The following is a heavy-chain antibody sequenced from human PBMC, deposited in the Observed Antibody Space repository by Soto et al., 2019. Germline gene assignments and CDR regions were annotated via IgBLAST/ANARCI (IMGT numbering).Heavy chain of an antibody. Sequence: SETLSLTCTVSGGSISSGDYYWSWIRQPPGKGLEWIGYIYYSGSTYYNPSLKSRVTISVDTSKNQFSLKLSSVTAADTAVYYCARGANVLMVYAIPVWFDPWGQGTLVTVSS. CDR3: ARGANVLMVYAIPVWFDP. J-gene: IGHJ5*02. CDR2: IYYSGST. V-gene: IGHV4-30-4*01. CDR1: GGSISSGDYY. D-gene: IGHD2-8*01.